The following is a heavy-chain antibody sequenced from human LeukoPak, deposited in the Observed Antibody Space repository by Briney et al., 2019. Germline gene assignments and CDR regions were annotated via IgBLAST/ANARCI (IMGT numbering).Heavy chain of an antibody. CDR2: ISGSGGST. J-gene: IGHJ4*02. D-gene: IGHD3-22*01. Sequence: GGSLRLSCAAFDFTLNDYSINWVRQAPGKGLEWVSAISGSGGSTYYADSVKGRFTISRDNAKNSLYLQMNSLRAEDTAVYYCAIVVVITQLDYWGQGTLVTVSS. V-gene: IGHV3-21*01. CDR3: AIVVVITQLDY. CDR1: DFTLNDYS.